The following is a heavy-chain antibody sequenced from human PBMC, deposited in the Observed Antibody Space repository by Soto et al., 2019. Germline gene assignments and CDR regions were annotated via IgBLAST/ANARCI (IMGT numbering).Heavy chain of an antibody. V-gene: IGHV3-73*01. CDR3: VRHDYGDDARSDP. CDR2: IRNKRKNYET. J-gene: IGHJ5*02. CDR1: GFSFSDSA. Sequence: EVQLVDSGGGLVQPGGSLKLSCAASGFSFSDSAMQWVRQASGKGLEWIGRIRNKRKNYETTYAASMNGRFTISRDDSKNMAYLQMNNLKIEDTAVYYCVRHDYGDDARSDPWGQGILVIVSS. D-gene: IGHD4-17*01.